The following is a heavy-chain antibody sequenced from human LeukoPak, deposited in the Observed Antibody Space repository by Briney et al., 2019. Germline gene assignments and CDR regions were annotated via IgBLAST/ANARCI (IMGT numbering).Heavy chain of an antibody. J-gene: IGHJ4*02. CDR3: ARDLGGYSYGSHFDY. CDR1: GFTFSSYS. CDR2: ITTSSSYI. D-gene: IGHD5-18*01. V-gene: IGHV3-21*01. Sequence: GGSLRLSCAASGFTFSSYSLNWVRQAPGKGLEWVSSITTSSSYIYYADSVKGRFTISRDNAKNSLYLQMSSLRAEDTAVYYCARDLGGYSYGSHFDYWGQGTLVTVSS.